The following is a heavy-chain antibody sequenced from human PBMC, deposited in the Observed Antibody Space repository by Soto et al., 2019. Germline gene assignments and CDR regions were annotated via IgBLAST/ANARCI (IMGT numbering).Heavy chain of an antibody. Sequence: EVQLVESGGGLVKAGGSLRLFCTASGFTFRNYNMNWVRQAPGKGLEWVSSISTGGAYMFYAESLKGRFTISRDNAQNSLFLQIDSPRAEDTAVYYCARDIASPGGDYFDSWGQGTLVTVSS. D-gene: IGHD2-21*01. CDR2: ISTGGAYM. CDR3: ARDIASPGGDYFDS. CDR1: GFTFRNYN. J-gene: IGHJ4*02. V-gene: IGHV3-21*06.